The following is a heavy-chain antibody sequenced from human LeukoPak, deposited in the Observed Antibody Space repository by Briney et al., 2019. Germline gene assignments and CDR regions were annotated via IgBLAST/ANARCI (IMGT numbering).Heavy chain of an antibody. J-gene: IGHJ6*03. Sequence: SETLSLTCTVSGASISSSSYYWGWIRQPPGKGLEWIGIIYYTGSTYYNPSLKSRVTISVDTSKNQFSLKLSSVTAADTAVYYCARETSQKGAHYMDVWGKGTTVTISS. V-gene: IGHV4-39*07. CDR1: GASISSSSYY. CDR3: ARETSQKGAHYMDV. D-gene: IGHD3-16*01. CDR2: IYYTGST.